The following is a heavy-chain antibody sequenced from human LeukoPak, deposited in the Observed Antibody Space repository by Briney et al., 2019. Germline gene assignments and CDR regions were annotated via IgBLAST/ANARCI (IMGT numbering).Heavy chain of an antibody. Sequence: PSETLSLTCAVYGGSFSGYYWSWIRQPPGKGLEWIGEINHSGSTNYNPSLKSRVTISVDTSKNQFSLKLSSVTAADTAVYYCARGKRYGVWVPHLDYWGQGTLVTVSS. D-gene: IGHD4-17*01. CDR2: INHSGST. V-gene: IGHV4-34*01. CDR3: ARGKRYGVWVPHLDY. CDR1: GGSFSGYY. J-gene: IGHJ4*02.